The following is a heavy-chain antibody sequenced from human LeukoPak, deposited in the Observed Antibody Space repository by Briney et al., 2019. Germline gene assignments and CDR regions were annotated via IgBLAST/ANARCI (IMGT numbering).Heavy chain of an antibody. V-gene: IGHV3-21*01. D-gene: IGHD4-17*01. J-gene: IGHJ4*02. CDR2: ISSGSNYV. CDR3: ARGRVYGYYAADY. Sequence: GGSMRLSCAASGFTFSSYSMNWVRQAPGKGLEWVSSISSGSNYVYHADSVKSRFTISRDNAKSALDLQMNSLRAEDTAVYYCARGRVYGYYAADYWGQGTLVTVSS. CDR1: GFTFSSYS.